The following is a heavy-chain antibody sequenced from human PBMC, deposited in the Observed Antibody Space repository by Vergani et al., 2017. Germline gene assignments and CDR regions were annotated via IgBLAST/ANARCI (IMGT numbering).Heavy chain of an antibody. CDR1: GGTFSSYA. D-gene: IGHD6-13*01. Sequence: QVQLVQSGAEVKKPGSSVKVSCKASGGTFSSYAISWVRQAPGQGLEWMGGIIPIFGTANYAQKFQGRVTITADESTSTAYMELSSLRSEDTAVYYCVRAPGDKYSSSWYAHQFDPWGQGTLVTVSS. CDR3: VRAPGDKYSSSWYAHQFDP. CDR2: IIPIFGTA. J-gene: IGHJ5*02. V-gene: IGHV1-69*01.